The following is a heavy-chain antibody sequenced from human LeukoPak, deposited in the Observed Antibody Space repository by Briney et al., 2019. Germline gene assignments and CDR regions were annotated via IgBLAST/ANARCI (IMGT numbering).Heavy chain of an antibody. CDR3: ARDGDGDYVFSYYFDY. Sequence: GGSLRLSCAASGFTFSSYAMHWVRQAPGKGLEWVALISCDESNTFYADSVKGRFTISRDNSKNTLYLQMNSLRVEDTAVYYCARDGDGDYVFSYYFDYWGQGTLVTVSS. J-gene: IGHJ4*02. CDR1: GFTFSSYA. D-gene: IGHD4-17*01. V-gene: IGHV3-30*04. CDR2: ISCDESNT.